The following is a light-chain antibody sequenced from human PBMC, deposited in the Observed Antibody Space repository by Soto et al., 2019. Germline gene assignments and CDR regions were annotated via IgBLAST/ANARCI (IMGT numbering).Light chain of an antibody. Sequence: QSALTQPRSVSGSPGQSVTISCTGSSSDVGAYNFVSWYQQHPGKAPKLMIYEVNNRPSGVSSRFSGSKSGNTASLTISGLQTEDEADYYCSSFTTSSTLVVFGGGTKLTVL. CDR3: SSFTTSSTLVV. CDR2: EVN. V-gene: IGLV2-14*01. CDR1: SSDVGAYNF. J-gene: IGLJ2*01.